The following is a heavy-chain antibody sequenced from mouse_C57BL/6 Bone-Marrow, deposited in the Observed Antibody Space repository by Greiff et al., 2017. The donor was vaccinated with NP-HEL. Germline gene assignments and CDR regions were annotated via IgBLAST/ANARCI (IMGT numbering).Heavy chain of an antibody. CDR2: IDPSDSYT. D-gene: IGHD1-1*01. V-gene: IGHV1-69*01. J-gene: IGHJ2*01. CDR3: ASSHYYGSSYFDY. CDR1: GYTFTSYW. Sequence: QVQLQQPGAELVMPGASVKLSCKASGYTFTSYWMHWVKQRPGQGLEWIGEIDPSDSYTNYNQKFKGKSTLTVDKSSSTAYMQLSSLTSEDSAVYYWASSHYYGSSYFDYWGQGTTLTVSS.